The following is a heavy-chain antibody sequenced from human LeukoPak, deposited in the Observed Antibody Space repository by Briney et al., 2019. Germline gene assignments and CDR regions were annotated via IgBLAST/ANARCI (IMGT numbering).Heavy chain of an antibody. J-gene: IGHJ4*02. CDR1: GGSISSSSYY. Sequence: PSETLSLTCTVSGGSISSSSYYWGWIRQPPGKGLDWIGIINYRGNTYYNPSLKSRVTISVDTSKNQFSLKLSSVTAADTAVYYCARARNDYGDYVFDYWGQGTLVTVSS. CDR3: ARARNDYGDYVFDY. V-gene: IGHV4-39*01. D-gene: IGHD4-17*01. CDR2: INYRGNT.